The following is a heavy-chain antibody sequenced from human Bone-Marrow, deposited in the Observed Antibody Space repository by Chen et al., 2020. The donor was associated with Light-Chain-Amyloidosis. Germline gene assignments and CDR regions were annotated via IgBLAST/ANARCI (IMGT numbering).Heavy chain of an antibody. CDR2: TSSRSSHI. J-gene: IGHJ4*02. CDR1: GFNFSSYS. CDR3: ARDIKGRRLGGFDY. D-gene: IGHD5-12*01. V-gene: IGHV3-21*02. Sequence: EVQLVESGGGLVKPGGSLRLYCKASGFNFSSYSMNWVRQAPGKGLEWISSTSSRSSHIYYADSVKGRFTISRDNTNNSLFLQMDSLRAEDTAVYYCARDIKGRRLGGFDYWGQGTLVTVSS.